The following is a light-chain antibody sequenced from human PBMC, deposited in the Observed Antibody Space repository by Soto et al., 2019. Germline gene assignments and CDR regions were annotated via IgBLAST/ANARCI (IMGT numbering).Light chain of an antibody. J-gene: IGKJ2*01. CDR2: GGS. CDR1: QRVSGSS. V-gene: IGKV3-20*01. CDR3: QQYGNSPS. Sequence: VLTQSPGTLSLSPGDRATLSCRASQRVSGSSLAWYQQKPGQAPRLLIYGGSNWATGVPDRFSGSGSGADFTLTISRLEPEDFAVYHCQQYGNSPSFGQGTKLEIK.